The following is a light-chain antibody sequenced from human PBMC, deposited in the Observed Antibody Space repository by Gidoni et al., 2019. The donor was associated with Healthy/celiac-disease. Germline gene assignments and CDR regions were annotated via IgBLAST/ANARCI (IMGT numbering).Light chain of an antibody. Sequence: DIVMTHSPLSLPVTPGEPASISCRSSQSLRHSNGYNYLDWYLQKPGQSPQLLIYLGSNRAAGVPDRFSGSGSGKDFTLKISRVEAEDVGVYYCRQALQTPRAFGGXSKVEIK. J-gene: IGKJ4*01. CDR3: RQALQTPRA. CDR1: QSLRHSNGYNY. V-gene: IGKV2-28*01. CDR2: LGS.